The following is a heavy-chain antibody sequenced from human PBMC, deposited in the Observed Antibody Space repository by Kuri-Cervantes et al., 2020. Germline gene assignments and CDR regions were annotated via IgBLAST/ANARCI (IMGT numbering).Heavy chain of an antibody. CDR3: AKGVLDYSGSWATFDC. CDR2: VSGSGSAT. J-gene: IGHJ4*02. D-gene: IGHD6-13*01. CDR1: GFIFSSYA. Sequence: LSLTCAASGFIFSSYAMSWVRQAPGKGLEWVSTVSGSGSATYYADSVKGRFTISRDNSKNTLYLQMNSLRAEDTAVYYCAKGVLDYSGSWATFDCWGQGTLVTVSS. V-gene: IGHV3-23*01.